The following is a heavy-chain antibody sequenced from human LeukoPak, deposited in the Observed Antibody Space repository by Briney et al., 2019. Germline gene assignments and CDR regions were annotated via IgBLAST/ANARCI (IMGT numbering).Heavy chain of an antibody. CDR2: IKQDGSEK. J-gene: IGHJ6*03. CDR1: GFTFSSYW. V-gene: IGHV3-7*01. D-gene: IGHD4/OR15-4a*01. Sequence: TGGSLRLSCAASGFTFSSYWMSWVRQAPGKGLEWVANIKQDGSEKYYVDSVKGRFTISRDNAKNSLYLQMNSLGAEDTAVYYCARDKLTNYYYYYMDVWGKGTTVTVSS. CDR3: ARDKLTNYYYYYMDV.